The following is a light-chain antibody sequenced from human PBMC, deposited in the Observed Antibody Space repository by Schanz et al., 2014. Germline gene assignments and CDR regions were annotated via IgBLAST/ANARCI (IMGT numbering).Light chain of an antibody. V-gene: IGKV3D-20*02. CDR1: ESLNSRF. CDR3: QQRTNWPPWT. J-gene: IGKJ1*01. Sequence: ENVLTQSPGTLSLSPGERATLSCRASESLNSRFLAWYQQKPGQAPRLLIFDASNRATGIPERFSGSGSGTEFTLTISSLQSEDFAVYYCQQRTNWPPWTFGQGTKVEVK. CDR2: DAS.